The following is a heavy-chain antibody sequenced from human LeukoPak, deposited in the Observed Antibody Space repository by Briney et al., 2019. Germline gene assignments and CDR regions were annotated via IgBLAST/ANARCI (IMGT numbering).Heavy chain of an antibody. Sequence: GGSLRLSCAASGFTFDDYAMHWVRQAPGKGLEWVSGISWNSGSIGYADSVKGRFTISRDNSKNTLYLQMSSLRAEDTAVYYCAKLSQLAPSDYWGQGTLVTVSS. CDR3: AKLSQLAPSDY. CDR2: ISWNSGSI. J-gene: IGHJ4*02. CDR1: GFTFDDYA. D-gene: IGHD6-6*01. V-gene: IGHV3-9*01.